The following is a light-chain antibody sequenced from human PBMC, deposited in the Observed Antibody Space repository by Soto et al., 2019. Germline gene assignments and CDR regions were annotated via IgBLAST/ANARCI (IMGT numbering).Light chain of an antibody. V-gene: IGKV1-27*01. J-gene: IGKJ1*01. Sequence: DIQMTQSPSSLSASVGDRVTITCRASQAITNYLAWYQQKPGKVPKLLIYAASTLQSGVPSRFSGSGSGTDFTLTISSLQPEDVATHYCQKYNRAPETFGQGTKVDIK. CDR1: QAITNY. CDR2: AAS. CDR3: QKYNRAPET.